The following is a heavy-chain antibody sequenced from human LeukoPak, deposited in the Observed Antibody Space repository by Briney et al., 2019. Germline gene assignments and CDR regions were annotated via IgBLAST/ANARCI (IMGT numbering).Heavy chain of an antibody. CDR1: GFTFSSYA. Sequence: GGSLRLSCAASGFTFSSYAMHWVRQAPGKGLEWVAVISYDGSNKYYADSVKGRFTISRDSSKNTLYLQMNSLRAEDTAVYYCARDGERSYGYNYYYYYMDVWGKGTTVTVSS. CDR3: ARDGERSYGYNYYYYYMDV. J-gene: IGHJ6*03. V-gene: IGHV3-30*04. D-gene: IGHD5-18*01. CDR2: ISYDGSNK.